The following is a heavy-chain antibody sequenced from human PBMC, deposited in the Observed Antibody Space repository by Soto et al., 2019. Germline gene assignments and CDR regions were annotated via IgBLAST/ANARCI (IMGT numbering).Heavy chain of an antibody. CDR1: GFTFSSYG. V-gene: IGHV3-33*01. D-gene: IGHD1-26*01. CDR2: IWYDGSNK. CDR3: ARDSVVGATKGHYYYGMDV. J-gene: IGHJ6*02. Sequence: PVGSLRLSCAASGFTFSSYGMHWVRQAPGKGLEWVAVIWYDGSNKYYADSVKGRFTIPRDNSKNTLYLQMNSLRAEDTAVYYCARDSVVGATKGHYYYGMDVWGQGTTVTVSS.